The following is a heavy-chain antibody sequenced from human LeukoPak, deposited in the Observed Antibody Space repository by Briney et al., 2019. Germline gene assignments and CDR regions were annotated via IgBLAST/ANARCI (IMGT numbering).Heavy chain of an antibody. CDR3: AGTTSHYYFYYRDV. J-gene: IGHJ6*03. CDR2: IYHSGST. D-gene: IGHD4-11*01. V-gene: IGHV4-38-2*01. Sequence: SETLSLTYAVSGYSISSGYYWGWIRQPPGKGLEWIGNIYHSGSTYYNPSLKSRVTISVDTSKNQFSLKLSSVTAADTAVYYCAGTTSHYYFYYRDVWGKGTTVTVSS. CDR1: GYSISSGYY.